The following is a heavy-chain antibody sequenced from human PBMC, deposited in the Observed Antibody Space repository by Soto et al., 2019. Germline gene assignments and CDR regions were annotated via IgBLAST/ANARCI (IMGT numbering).Heavy chain of an antibody. J-gene: IGHJ4*02. CDR1: GYSFTSYW. D-gene: IGHD2-15*01. CDR2: IYPGDSDT. CDR3: ARPISCIGCCCYSGLDSGLYY. Sequence: GESLKISCKGSGYSFTSYWIGWVRQMPGKGLEWMGIIYPGDSDTRYSPSFQGQVTISADKSISTAYLQWSSLKASDTAMYYCARPISCIGCCCYSGLDSGLYYWGQGTLVTVSS. V-gene: IGHV5-51*01.